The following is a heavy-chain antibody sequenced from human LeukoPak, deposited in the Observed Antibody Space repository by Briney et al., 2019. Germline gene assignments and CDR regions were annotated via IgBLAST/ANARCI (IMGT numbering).Heavy chain of an antibody. D-gene: IGHD6-13*01. CDR3: VRGGAHIAVVGNYFDY. Sequence: GGSLRLSCAASGFTFKTYWMHWVRQAPGKGLVWVSHSNSDGSSTSYADSVRGRFTFSRDNAKNTLHLQMNSLRVDDTAIYYCVRGGAHIAVVGNYFDYWGEGTLVTVSS. J-gene: IGHJ4*02. CDR1: GFTFKTYW. V-gene: IGHV3-74*01. CDR2: SNSDGSST.